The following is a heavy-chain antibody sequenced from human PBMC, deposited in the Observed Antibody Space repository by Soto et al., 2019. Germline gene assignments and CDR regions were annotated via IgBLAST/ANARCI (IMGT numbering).Heavy chain of an antibody. D-gene: IGHD2-2*01. V-gene: IGHV4-34*01. J-gene: IGHJ5*02. CDR2: INHSGST. CDR1: GGSFSGYY. Sequence: QVQLQQWGAGLLKPSETLSLTCAVYGGSFSGYYWSWIRQPPGKGLEWIGEINHSGSTNYNPSLKSRVTISVDTSKNQFSLKLSSVTAADTAVYYCARGRNCSSTSCYSFSPWGQGTLVTVSS. CDR3: ARGRNCSSTSCYSFSP.